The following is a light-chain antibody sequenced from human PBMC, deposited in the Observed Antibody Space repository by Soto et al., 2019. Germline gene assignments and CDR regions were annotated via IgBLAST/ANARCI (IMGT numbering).Light chain of an antibody. CDR2: DVS. J-gene: IGLJ3*02. Sequence: QSVLTQPASVSGSPGQSITISCTGTSSDVAGYNYVSWYQQHPGKAPKLMIYDVSNRPSGVSNRFSGSKSGNTASLTISGLQTEDEADYYCSSYTINSTLVFGGGTKLTVL. V-gene: IGLV2-14*01. CDR1: SSDVAGYNY. CDR3: SSYTINSTLV.